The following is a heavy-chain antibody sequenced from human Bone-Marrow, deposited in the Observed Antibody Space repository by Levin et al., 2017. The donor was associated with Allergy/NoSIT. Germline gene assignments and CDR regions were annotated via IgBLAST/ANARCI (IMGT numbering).Heavy chain of an antibody. CDR2: SDPENGET. J-gene: IGHJ4*02. D-gene: IGHD3-3*01. V-gene: IGHV1-24*01. CDR3: ATFSISGVVISSLDF. Sequence: GESLKISCKVSGYTLTELSVHWVRQALGKGLEWMGGSDPENGETTYAQKFQGRITLTEDTSADTAYMELSSLRSEDTAVYYCATFSISGVVISSLDFWGQGTLVTVSS. CDR1: GYTLTELS.